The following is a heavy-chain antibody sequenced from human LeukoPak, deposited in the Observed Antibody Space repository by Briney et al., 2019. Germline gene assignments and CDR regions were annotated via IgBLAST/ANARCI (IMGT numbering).Heavy chain of an antibody. Sequence: ASVKVSCKASGYTFTAHFLHWVRQAPGQGPEWMGWINPNSGGPIYAQKFHGRVTMTTDTSITTAYMELTGLKSDDTAVYYCARDMGYTYGYRLYHYGMDLWGQGTTVTVSS. CDR3: ARDMGYTYGYRLYHYGMDL. CDR1: GYTFTAHF. J-gene: IGHJ6*02. CDR2: INPNSGGP. D-gene: IGHD5-18*01. V-gene: IGHV1-2*02.